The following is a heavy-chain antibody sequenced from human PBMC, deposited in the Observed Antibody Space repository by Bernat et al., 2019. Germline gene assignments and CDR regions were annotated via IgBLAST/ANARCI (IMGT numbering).Heavy chain of an antibody. CDR1: GYSISSGYY. CDR2: IYHSGST. V-gene: IGHV4-38-2*01. Sequence: QVQLQESGPGLVKPSETLSLTCAVSGYSISSGYYWGWIQQPPGKGLEWIGSIYHSGSTYYNPSLKSRVTISVDTSKNQFSLKLSSVTAADTAVYYCARSSSWCSCWFDPWGQGTLVTVSS. CDR3: ARSSSWCSCWFDP. J-gene: IGHJ5*02. D-gene: IGHD6-13*01.